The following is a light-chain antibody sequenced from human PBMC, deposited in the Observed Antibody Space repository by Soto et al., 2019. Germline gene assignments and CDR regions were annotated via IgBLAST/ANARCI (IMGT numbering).Light chain of an antibody. CDR1: QSVSSY. J-gene: IGKJ4*01. CDR2: DAS. Sequence: EIGLTQSPATLPLSPGERATFSCRASQSVSSYVAWYKQKPGQAPRLLIYDASNRATGIPARFSGRGSGTDFTLTISGLEPEDFAVYYCQQRTNWPELTFGGGTKVEIK. V-gene: IGKV3-11*01. CDR3: QQRTNWPELT.